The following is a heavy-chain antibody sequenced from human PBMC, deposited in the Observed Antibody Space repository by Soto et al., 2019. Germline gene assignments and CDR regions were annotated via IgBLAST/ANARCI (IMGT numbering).Heavy chain of an antibody. CDR3: ARDSTHDYGDVHFQH. V-gene: IGHV1-3*01. CDR1: GYTFTSYA. Sequence: ASVKVSCKASGYTFTSYAMHWVRQAPGQRLEWMGWINAGNGNTKYSQKFQGRVTITRDTSASTAYMELSSLRSEDTAVYYCARDSTHDYGDVHFQHWGQGTLVTVSS. CDR2: INAGNGNT. J-gene: IGHJ1*01. D-gene: IGHD4-17*01.